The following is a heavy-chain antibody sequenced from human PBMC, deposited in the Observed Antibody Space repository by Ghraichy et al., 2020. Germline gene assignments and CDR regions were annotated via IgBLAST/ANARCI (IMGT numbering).Heavy chain of an antibody. CDR2: IYSGGGNT. V-gene: IGHV3-23*01. CDR1: GFTFSNYG. D-gene: IGHD1-26*01. Sequence: GGSLRLSCAASGFTFSNYGMSWVRQAPGKGLEWDSTIYSGGGNTYHADSVKGRFTISRDDSKNTGFLQMNSLRAEDTAVYYCAKSQAGATWFEDWGRGTLVTVSS. CDR3: AKSQAGATWFED. J-gene: IGHJ4*02.